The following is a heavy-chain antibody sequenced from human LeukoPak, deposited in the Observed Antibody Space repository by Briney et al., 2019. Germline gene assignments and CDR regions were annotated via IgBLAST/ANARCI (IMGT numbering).Heavy chain of an antibody. J-gene: IGHJ4*02. CDR3: ARDTPYDSSGYPFEY. Sequence: PGGSLRLSCAASGFIFDFYAMNWVRQAPGKGLEWVSGISGSGGNTYYVDSVKGRFTISRYNSKNTLYLQMNSLRVEDTAVYYCARDTPYDSSGYPFEYWGQGTLVTVSS. V-gene: IGHV3-23*01. D-gene: IGHD3-22*01. CDR1: GFIFDFYA. CDR2: ISGSGGNT.